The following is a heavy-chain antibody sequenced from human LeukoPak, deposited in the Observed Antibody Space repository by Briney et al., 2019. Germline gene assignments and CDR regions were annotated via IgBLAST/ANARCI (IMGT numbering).Heavy chain of an antibody. D-gene: IGHD3-3*01. CDR2: IVVGSGNT. J-gene: IGHJ4*02. CDR1: GFTFTSSA. V-gene: IGHV1-58*01. CDR3: AADRKTIGVRDFDY. Sequence: GASVKVSCKASGFTFTSSAVQWVRQARGQRLEWIGWIVVGSGNTNYAQKFQERVTVTRDMSTSTAYMELSSLRSEDTAVYYCAADRKTIGVRDFDYWGQGTLVTVSS.